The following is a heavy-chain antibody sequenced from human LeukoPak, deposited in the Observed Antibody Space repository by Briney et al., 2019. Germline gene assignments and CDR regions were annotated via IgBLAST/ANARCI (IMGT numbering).Heavy chain of an antibody. V-gene: IGHV3-30*18. D-gene: IGHD6-19*01. CDR3: AKGGLAVVPGWYPFDS. Sequence: SLRLCCAASEFTFSNYTMHFLRQPPRKPLQWVALNSYDGSNKYSADSVKSRITISRDNSNTTLYLQMNSLSPDNTAVYYSAKGGLAVVPGWYPFDSWGQGTLVTVSS. CDR1: EFTFSNYT. CDR2: NSYDGSNK. J-gene: IGHJ4*02.